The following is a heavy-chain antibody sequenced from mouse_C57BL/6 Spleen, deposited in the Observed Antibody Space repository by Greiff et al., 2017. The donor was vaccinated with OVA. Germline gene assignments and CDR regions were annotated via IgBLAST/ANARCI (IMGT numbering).Heavy chain of an antibody. J-gene: IGHJ2*01. CDR2: MYPGSGNT. Sequence: QVQLQQSGPELVKPGASVKISCKAFGYSFTSYYIHWVKQRPGQGLEWIGWMYPGSGNTKYNEKFKGKATLTADTSSSTAYMQLSSLTSEDSAVYYCARERVAFDYWGQGTTLTVSS. V-gene: IGHV1-66*01. CDR1: GYSFTSYY. D-gene: IGHD1-1*02. CDR3: ARERVAFDY.